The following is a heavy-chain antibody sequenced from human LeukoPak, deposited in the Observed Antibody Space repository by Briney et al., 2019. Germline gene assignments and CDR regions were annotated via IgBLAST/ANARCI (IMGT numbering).Heavy chain of an antibody. CDR3: AKDNWYLDY. V-gene: IGHV3-23*01. J-gene: IGHJ4*02. Sequence: GGSLRLSCAAPGFTFTNYAMSWVRQAPAKGLEWVSAISDSGGSAFYADSVRGRFTISRDNSKSTLYLQMNSLRAEDTAVYYCAKDNWYLDYWGQGTLVTVSS. CDR1: GFTFTNYA. CDR2: ISDSGGSA. D-gene: IGHD1-1*01.